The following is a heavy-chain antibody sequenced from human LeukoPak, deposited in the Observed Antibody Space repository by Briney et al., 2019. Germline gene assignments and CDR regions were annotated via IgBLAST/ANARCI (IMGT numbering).Heavy chain of an antibody. CDR1: GFTFSSYW. CDR3: ARGTGSSWYDYSHYYYYYGMDV. Sequence: GGSLRLSCAASGFTFSSYWMSWVRQAPGKGLEWVANIKQDGSEKYYVDSVKGRFTISRDNAKNSLYLQMNSLRAEDTAVYYCARGTGSSWYDYSHYYYYYGMDVWGQGTTVTVSS. D-gene: IGHD6-13*01. J-gene: IGHJ6*02. V-gene: IGHV3-7*01. CDR2: IKQDGSEK.